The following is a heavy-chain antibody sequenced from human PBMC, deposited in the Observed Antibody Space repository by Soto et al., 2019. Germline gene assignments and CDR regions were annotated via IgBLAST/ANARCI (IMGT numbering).Heavy chain of an antibody. CDR2: IIPILGIA. CDR3: AWGTTVSIV. CDR1: GGTFSSYT. J-gene: IGHJ4*02. V-gene: IGHV1-69*02. Sequence: QVQLVQSGAEVKKPGSSVKVSCKASGGTFSSYTISWVRQAPGQGLEWMGRIIPILGIANYAQKLQGRVTLTADKATSTAYMELSSLRSEDTAVYYCAWGTTVSIVWGQGTLVTVSS. D-gene: IGHD4-4*01.